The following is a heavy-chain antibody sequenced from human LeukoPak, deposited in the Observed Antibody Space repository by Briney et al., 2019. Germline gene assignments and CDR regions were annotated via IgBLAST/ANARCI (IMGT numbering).Heavy chain of an antibody. CDR2: INPNSGGT. CDR1: GYXFSGYY. J-gene: IGHJ4*02. D-gene: IGHD5-18*01. Sequence: ASVKVSCKASGYXFSGYYMHWVRQAPGQGLEWMGWINPNSGGTKYAQKFQGRVTMTRDTSISTAYMELSRLRSDDTAAYYCATEVTDWGQGTVVTVSS. CDR3: ATEVTD. V-gene: IGHV1-2*02.